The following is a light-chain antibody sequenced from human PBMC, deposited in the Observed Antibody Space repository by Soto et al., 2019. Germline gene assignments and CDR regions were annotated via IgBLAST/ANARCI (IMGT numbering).Light chain of an antibody. J-gene: IGLJ1*01. Sequence: QSVLSQPASVSGSPGHSITLSCTGTSGDVGGYNYVSWYQQHPGKAPKLIIYEVTNRPSGVSNRFSASKSGNTASLTISGLQAEDEADYYCSSYKNTDTLVVFGTGTKVTVL. V-gene: IGLV2-14*01. CDR3: SSYKNTDTLVV. CDR1: SGDVGGYNY. CDR2: EVT.